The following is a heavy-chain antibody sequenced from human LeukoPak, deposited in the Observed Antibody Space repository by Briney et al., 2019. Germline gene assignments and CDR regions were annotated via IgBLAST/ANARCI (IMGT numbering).Heavy chain of an antibody. D-gene: IGHD6-19*01. V-gene: IGHV3-30*18. CDR3: AYDSSGWYYFDY. CDR1: GFTFSSYG. J-gene: IGHJ4*02. CDR2: ISYDGSNK. Sequence: GRSLRLSCAASGFTFSSYGMHWVRQAPGKGLEWVAVISYDGSNKYYADSVKGRFTISRDNSKNTLYLQMNSLRAEDTAVYYCAYDSSGWYYFDYWGQGTLVTVSS.